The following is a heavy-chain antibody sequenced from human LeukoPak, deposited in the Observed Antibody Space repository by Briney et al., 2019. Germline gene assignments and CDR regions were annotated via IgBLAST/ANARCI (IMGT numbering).Heavy chain of an antibody. CDR2: IYYSGST. CDR1: GGSISSGSYY. CDR3: ARHLRSLEMATSYFDY. D-gene: IGHD5-24*01. J-gene: IGHJ4*02. Sequence: SQTLSLTCTVSGGSISSGSYYWGWIRQPPGKGLEWIGSIYYSGSTYYNPSLKSRVTISVDTSKNQFSLKLSSVTAADTAVYYCARHLRSLEMATSYFDYWGQGTLVTVSS. V-gene: IGHV4-39*01.